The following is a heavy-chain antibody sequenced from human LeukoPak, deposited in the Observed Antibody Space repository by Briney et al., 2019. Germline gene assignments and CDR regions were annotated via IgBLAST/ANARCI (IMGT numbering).Heavy chain of an antibody. CDR2: ISGSGGST. CDR1: GFAFSSYA. Sequence: GGSLRLSCAASGFAFSSYAMSWVRHAPGKGLEWVSPISGSGGSTYYADSVKGRFTISRDNSKNTLYLQMNSLRAEDTAVYYCAIPAGRITMIVEGNYWGQGTLVTVSS. D-gene: IGHD3-22*01. CDR3: AIPAGRITMIVEGNY. J-gene: IGHJ4*02. V-gene: IGHV3-23*01.